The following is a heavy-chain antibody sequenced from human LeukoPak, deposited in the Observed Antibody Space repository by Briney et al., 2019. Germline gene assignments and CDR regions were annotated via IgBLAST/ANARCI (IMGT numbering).Heavy chain of an antibody. D-gene: IGHD6-13*01. CDR1: GGSISSSSYY. CDR3: ARLGIAAAGTGFDY. Sequence: SETLSLTCSVSGGSISSSSYYWSWIRQPPGKGLEWIGEINHSGSTNYNPSLKSRVTISVDTSKNQFSLKLSSVTAADTAVYYCARLGIAAAGTGFDYWGQGTLVTVSS. V-gene: IGHV4-39*01. CDR2: INHSGST. J-gene: IGHJ4*02.